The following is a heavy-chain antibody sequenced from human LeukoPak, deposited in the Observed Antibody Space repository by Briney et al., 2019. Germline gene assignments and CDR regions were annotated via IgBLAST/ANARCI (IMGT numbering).Heavy chain of an antibody. D-gene: IGHD1-26*01. J-gene: IGHJ5*02. Sequence: PPQTLSLTCTVSGGSISSGDYYWSWIRQPPGKGLEWIGYIYYSGSTYYNPSLKSRVTISVDTSKNQFSLKLSSVTAADTAVYYCASQSEWVNWFDPWGQGTLVTVSS. CDR2: IYYSGST. V-gene: IGHV4-30-4*08. CDR1: GGSISSGDYY. CDR3: ASQSEWVNWFDP.